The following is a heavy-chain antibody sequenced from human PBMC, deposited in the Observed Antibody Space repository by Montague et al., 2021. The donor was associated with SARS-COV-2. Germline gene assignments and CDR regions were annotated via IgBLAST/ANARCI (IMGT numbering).Heavy chain of an antibody. V-gene: IGHV4-39*01. J-gene: IGHJ5*02. CDR1: GVSISSAHYC. D-gene: IGHD3-9*01. Sequence: SETLSLTCTVSGVSISSAHYCWGWVRQTPGKGLEWIGNIFYDGTSRSNPSLNSRVTISVDTSKNQFSLKLSSVTAADTAVYYCARSPTYYHILTGYFIGPNWFDPWGQGTLVTVSS. CDR2: IFYDGTS. CDR3: ARSPTYYHILTGYFIGPNWFDP.